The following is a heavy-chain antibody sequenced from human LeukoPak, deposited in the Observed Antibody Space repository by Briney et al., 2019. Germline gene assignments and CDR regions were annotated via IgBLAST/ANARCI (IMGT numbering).Heavy chain of an antibody. V-gene: IGHV3-23*01. J-gene: IGHJ4*02. CDR1: GFTFGRNG. D-gene: IGHD3-10*01. Sequence: GGSLRLSCAASGFTFGRNGMTWVRQAPGKGLEWVSAISGSGGNTYYADSVKGRFTISRDNSKNTLYLQMNSLRAEDTAVYYCAKDRRAGSYDYWGQGTLVTVSS. CDR3: AKDRRAGSYDY. CDR2: ISGSGGNT.